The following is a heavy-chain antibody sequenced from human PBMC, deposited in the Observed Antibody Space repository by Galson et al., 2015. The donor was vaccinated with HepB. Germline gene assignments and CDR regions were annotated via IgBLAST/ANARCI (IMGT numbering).Heavy chain of an antibody. CDR1: GGTSSSYA. D-gene: IGHD3-10*01. CDR3: ANLWFGELGGYYGMDV. Sequence: SVKVSCKASGGTSSSYAISWVRQAPGQGLEWMGGIIPIFGTANYAQKFQGRVTITADKSTSTAYMELSSLRSEDTAVYYCANLWFGELGGYYGMDVWGQGTTVTVSS. V-gene: IGHV1-69*06. CDR2: IIPIFGTA. J-gene: IGHJ6*02.